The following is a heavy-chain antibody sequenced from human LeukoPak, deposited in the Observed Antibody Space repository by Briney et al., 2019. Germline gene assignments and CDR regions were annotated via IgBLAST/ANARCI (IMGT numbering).Heavy chain of an antibody. J-gene: IGHJ4*02. CDR1: GFTFDDYA. D-gene: IGHD5-18*01. CDR3: AKDYTAMARGLDY. Sequence: PGRSLRLSCAASGFTFDDYAMHWVRQAPGKGLEWVSGISWNSGSIGYADSVKGRFTISRDNAKNSLYLQMNSLRAEDTALYYCAKDYTAMARGLDYWGQGTLVTVSP. CDR2: ISWNSGSI. V-gene: IGHV3-9*01.